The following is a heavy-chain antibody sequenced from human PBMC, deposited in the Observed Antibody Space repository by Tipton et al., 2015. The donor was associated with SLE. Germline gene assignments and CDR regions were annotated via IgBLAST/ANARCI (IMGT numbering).Heavy chain of an antibody. CDR2: INHSGST. Sequence: LRLSCAVYGGSFSGYYWSWIRQPPGKGLEWIGEINHSGSTNYNPSLKSRVTISVDTSKNQFSLKLTSVTAADTAVYYCGAFDIWGQGTMVTVSS. CDR3: GAFDI. CDR1: GGSFSGYY. J-gene: IGHJ3*02. V-gene: IGHV4-34*01.